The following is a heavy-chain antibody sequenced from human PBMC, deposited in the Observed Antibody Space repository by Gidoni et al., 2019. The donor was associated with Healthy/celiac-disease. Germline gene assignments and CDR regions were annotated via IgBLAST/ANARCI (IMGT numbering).Heavy chain of an antibody. Sequence: QVQLVESGGGVVQPGRSLRLSCAASGFTFSSYAMHWVRQAPGKGLEWVAVISYDGSNKYYADSVKGRFTISRDNSKNTLYLQMNSLRAEDTAVYYSARGRYYGDYYYYGMDVWGQGTTVTVSS. CDR2: ISYDGSNK. V-gene: IGHV3-30-3*01. D-gene: IGHD4-17*01. J-gene: IGHJ6*02. CDR3: ARGRYYGDYYYYGMDV. CDR1: GFTFSSYA.